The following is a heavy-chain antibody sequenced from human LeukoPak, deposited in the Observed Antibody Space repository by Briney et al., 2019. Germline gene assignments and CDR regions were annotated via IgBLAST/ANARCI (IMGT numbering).Heavy chain of an antibody. J-gene: IGHJ3*01. V-gene: IGHV3-23*01. D-gene: IGHD4-17*01. CDR2: IGGSGSNT. Sequence: GSLRVSCVASEFPFSAYAMTWVRLTPGKGLEWVSSIGGSGSNTNYADSARGRFTISRDNSKNTLYLKMNSLRAEDTAVYYCGRDPNGDYVGALEFWGQGTLVSVSS. CDR1: EFPFSAYA. CDR3: GRDPNGDYVGALEF.